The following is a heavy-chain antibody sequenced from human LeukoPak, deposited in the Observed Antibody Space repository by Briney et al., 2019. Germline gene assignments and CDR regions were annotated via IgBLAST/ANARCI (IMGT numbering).Heavy chain of an antibody. CDR2: INQDGSDK. D-gene: IGHD3-22*01. Sequence: GGSLRLSCAASGFTFSSYWMSWVRQAPGKGLEWAANINQDGSDKYYVDSVKGRFTISRDNAKNSLYLQMNSLGAEDTALYYCVRDHYYDTSAYYVGDNWFDPWGQGILVTVS. CDR3: VRDHYYDTSAYYVGDNWFDP. CDR1: GFTFSSYW. J-gene: IGHJ5*02. V-gene: IGHV3-7*01.